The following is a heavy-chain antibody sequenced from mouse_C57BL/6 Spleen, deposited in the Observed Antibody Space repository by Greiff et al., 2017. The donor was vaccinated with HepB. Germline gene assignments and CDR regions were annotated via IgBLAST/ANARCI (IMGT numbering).Heavy chain of an antibody. Sequence: QVQLQQSGAELVKPGASVKMSCKASGYTFTSYWITWVKQRPGQGLEWIGDIYPGSGSPNYNEKFKSKATLTVDTSSSTAYMQLSSLTSEDSAVYYCARSRTSQLRLRDYAMDYWGQGTSVTVSS. CDR2: IYPGSGSP. V-gene: IGHV1-55*01. J-gene: IGHJ4*01. D-gene: IGHD3-2*02. CDR3: ARSRTSQLRLRDYAMDY. CDR1: GYTFTSYW.